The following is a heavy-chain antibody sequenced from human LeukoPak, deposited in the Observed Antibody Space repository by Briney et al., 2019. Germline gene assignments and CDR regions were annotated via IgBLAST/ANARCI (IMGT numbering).Heavy chain of an antibody. CDR1: GFTFSSYS. CDR3: AKEPPYCGGDCYFLLDY. V-gene: IGHV3-23*01. J-gene: IGHJ4*02. Sequence: GGSLRLSCAASGFTFSSYSMSWVRQAPGKGLEWVSGISGGGGTYYADSVKGRFTISRDNSKNTLYLQVNSLRAEDTGVYYCAKEPPYCGGDCYFLLDYWGQGTLVIVSS. D-gene: IGHD2-21*02. CDR2: ISGGGGT.